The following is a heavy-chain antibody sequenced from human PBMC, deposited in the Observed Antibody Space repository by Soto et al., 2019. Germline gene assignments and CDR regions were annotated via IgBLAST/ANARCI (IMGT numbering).Heavy chain of an antibody. CDR2: FDPEDGET. CDR3: ATSDILTGYYFDY. D-gene: IGHD3-9*01. V-gene: IGHV1-24*01. Sequence: ASVKVSCKVSGYPLTELSMHWVRQAPGKGLEWMGGFDPEDGETIYAQKFQGRVTMTEDTSTDTAYMELSSLRSEDTAVYYCATSDILTGYYFDYWGQGTLVTVSS. J-gene: IGHJ4*02. CDR1: GYPLTELS.